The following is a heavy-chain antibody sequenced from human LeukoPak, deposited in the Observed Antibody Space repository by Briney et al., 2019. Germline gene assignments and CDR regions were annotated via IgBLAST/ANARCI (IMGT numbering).Heavy chain of an antibody. V-gene: IGHV3-23*01. J-gene: IGHJ4*02. CDR2: ISGSGGST. Sequence: PGGSLRLSCAASRFTFSSYAMSWVRQAPGKGLEWVSAISGSGGSTYYADSVKGRFTISRDNSKNTLYLQMNSLRAEDTAVYYCAKDYYGDYFGYFGYWGQGTLVTVSS. CDR3: AKDYYGDYFGYFGY. CDR1: RFTFSSYA. D-gene: IGHD4-17*01.